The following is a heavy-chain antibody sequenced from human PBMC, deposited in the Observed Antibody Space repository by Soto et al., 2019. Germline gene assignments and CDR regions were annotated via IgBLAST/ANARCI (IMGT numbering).Heavy chain of an antibody. CDR1: GFTFSSYA. CDR2: ISGSGGST. Sequence: PGGSLRLSCAASGFTFSSYAMSWVRQAPGKGLEWVSAISGSGGSTYYADSVKGRSTISRDNSKNTLYLQINSLRAEDTAVYYCAKELSISWSRTKFDYWGQGTLVTVSS. CDR3: AKELSISWSRTKFDY. J-gene: IGHJ4*02. V-gene: IGHV3-23*01. D-gene: IGHD6-13*01.